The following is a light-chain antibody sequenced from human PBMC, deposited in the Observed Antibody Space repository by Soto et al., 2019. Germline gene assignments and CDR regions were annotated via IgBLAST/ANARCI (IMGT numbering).Light chain of an antibody. V-gene: IGKV3-20*01. CDR1: QSVSISH. CDR3: QQYGSTPRVT. J-gene: IGKJ2*01. Sequence: EIELTQSPGTLSLSPGDRATLSCRASQSVSISHLAWYQQKPGQAPRLLIYGASIRATGIPDRFSGSGSGTDFTLTISTLEPEDFSVYYCQQYGSTPRVTFGQGTKLEIK. CDR2: GAS.